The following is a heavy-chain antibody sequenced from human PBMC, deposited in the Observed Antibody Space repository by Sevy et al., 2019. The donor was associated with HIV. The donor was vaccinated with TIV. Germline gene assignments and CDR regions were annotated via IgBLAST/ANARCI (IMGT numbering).Heavy chain of an antibody. D-gene: IGHD6-13*01. J-gene: IGHJ6*02. V-gene: IGHV3-9*01. CDR1: GFTFDEYA. Sequence: GGSLRLSCAASGFTFDEYAMHWVRQAPGKGLEWVSGISWNSGSIGYADSVKGRFTISRDNAKISLYLQMNSLRAEDTALYYCAKDGSQQLGPIYDYYYGMDVWGQGTTVTVSS. CDR3: AKDGSQQLGPIYDYYYGMDV. CDR2: ISWNSGSI.